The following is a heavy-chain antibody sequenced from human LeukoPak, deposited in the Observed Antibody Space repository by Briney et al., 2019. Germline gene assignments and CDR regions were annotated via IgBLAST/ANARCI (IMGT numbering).Heavy chain of an antibody. D-gene: IGHD2-2*01. V-gene: IGHV4-34*01. Sequence: PSETLSLTCAVYGGSFSGYYWGWIRQPPGKGLVWIGSIYYSGSTYYNPSLKSRVTISVDTSKNQFSLKLSSVTAADTAVYYCARAGLEDIVVVSVWFHPWGQGTLVTVSS. J-gene: IGHJ5*02. CDR1: GGSFSGYY. CDR3: ARAGLEDIVVVSVWFHP. CDR2: IYYSGST.